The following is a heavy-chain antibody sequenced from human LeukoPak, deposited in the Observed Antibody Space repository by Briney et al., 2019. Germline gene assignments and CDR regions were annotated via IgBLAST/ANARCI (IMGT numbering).Heavy chain of an antibody. J-gene: IGHJ5*02. Sequence: GESLQISCKGAGYRFTSYWIGWVRQMPGKGLEWMENIYPGDSDTRYGPSFQGQVTISADKSISTAYLQWSSLKASDNAMYYCATSTVVNQEVNWFDPWGQGTLVTVSS. D-gene: IGHD4-23*01. CDR1: GYRFTSYW. CDR2: IYPGDSDT. CDR3: ATSTVVNQEVNWFDP. V-gene: IGHV5-51*01.